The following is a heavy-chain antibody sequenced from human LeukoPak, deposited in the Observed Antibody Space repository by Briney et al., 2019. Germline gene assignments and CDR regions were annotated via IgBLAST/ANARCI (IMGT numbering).Heavy chain of an antibody. J-gene: IGHJ4*02. CDR3: AKFSAGGGSGRPQRTFDY. Sequence: PGRSLRLSCAASGFTFDDYAMHWVRQAPGKGLEWVSGISWNSGSIGYADSVKGRFTISRDNAKNSLYLQMNSLRAEDTALYYCAKFSAGGGSGRPQRTFDYWGQGTLVTVSA. CDR1: GFTFDDYA. CDR2: ISWNSGSI. D-gene: IGHD3-10*01. V-gene: IGHV3-9*01.